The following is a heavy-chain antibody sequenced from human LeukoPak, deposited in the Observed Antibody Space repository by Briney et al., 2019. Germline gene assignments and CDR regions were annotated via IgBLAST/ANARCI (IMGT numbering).Heavy chain of an antibody. J-gene: IGHJ6*03. CDR2: IYPTGIT. CDR3: ARLKFYDSSGYSPGYYMDV. Sequence: KPSETLSLTCTVSGASIISYYWSWIRQPAGKGLEWIGRIYPTGITNYNPSLKSRVTMSLDTSKSQFSLQLGSVTAADTAVYYCARLKFYDSSGYSPGYYMDVWGKGTTVTVSS. CDR1: GASIISYY. V-gene: IGHV4-4*07. D-gene: IGHD3-22*01.